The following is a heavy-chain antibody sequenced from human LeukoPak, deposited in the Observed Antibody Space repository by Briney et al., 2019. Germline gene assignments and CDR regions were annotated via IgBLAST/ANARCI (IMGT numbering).Heavy chain of an antibody. CDR3: ASSLWVVDASGEDWFDP. D-gene: IGHD2-15*01. V-gene: IGHV4-61*08. J-gene: IGHJ5*02. CDR1: GGSISSGGYY. Sequence: SQTLSLTCTVSGGSISSGGYYWNWIRQPPGKGLEWIGYIYYSGGTNYNPSLKSRVTMSVDTSKNQFSLKLSSVTAADTAVYYCASSLWVVDASGEDWFDPWGQGTLVTVSS. CDR2: IYYSGGT.